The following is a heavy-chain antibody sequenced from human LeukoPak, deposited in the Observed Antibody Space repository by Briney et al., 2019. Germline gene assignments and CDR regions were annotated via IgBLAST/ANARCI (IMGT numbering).Heavy chain of an antibody. Sequence: ASVKVSCKASGYTFSDYYIHWVRQAPGQGLEYVGWITPKSGDTYSPQRFQGRVTMTRDTSISTAYMELSSLRSDDTAVYFCARVRLADERAWAYWGQGTLVTVSS. CDR2: ITPKSGDT. D-gene: IGHD3-3*02. CDR3: ARVRLADERAWAY. J-gene: IGHJ4*02. V-gene: IGHV1-2*02. CDR1: GYTFSDYY.